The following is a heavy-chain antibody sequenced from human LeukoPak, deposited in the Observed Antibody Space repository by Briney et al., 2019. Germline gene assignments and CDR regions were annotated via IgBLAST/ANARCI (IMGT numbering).Heavy chain of an antibody. CDR1: GYTFTVYY. Sequence: ASVKVSCTASGYTFTVYYMHWVRQAPGQGLEWMGWINPNSGGTNYAQKFQGRVTMTRDTSISTAYMELSRLRSDDTAVYYCARVNLYCSSTSCYVVRYMDVWGKGTTVTVSS. CDR3: ARVNLYCSSTSCYVVRYMDV. V-gene: IGHV1-2*02. D-gene: IGHD2-2*01. J-gene: IGHJ6*03. CDR2: INPNSGGT.